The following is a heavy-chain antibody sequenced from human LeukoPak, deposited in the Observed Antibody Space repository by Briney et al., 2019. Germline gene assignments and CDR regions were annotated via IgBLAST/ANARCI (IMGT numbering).Heavy chain of an antibody. CDR1: GFTFSSYA. J-gene: IGHJ4*02. CDR3: ARVGYSNYGPKFDY. V-gene: IGHV3-30-3*01. D-gene: IGHD4-11*01. CDR2: ISYDGSNE. Sequence: GGSLRLSCAASGFTFSSYAMHWVRQAPGKGLEWVAVISYDGSNEYYADSVKGRFTISRDNSKNTLYLQMNSLRAEDTAVYYCARVGYSNYGPKFDYWGQGTLVTVSS.